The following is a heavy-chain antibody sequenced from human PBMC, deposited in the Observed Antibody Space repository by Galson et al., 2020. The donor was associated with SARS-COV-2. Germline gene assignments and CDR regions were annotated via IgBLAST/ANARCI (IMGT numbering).Heavy chain of an antibody. CDR1: GFPFSNYN. CDR3: AKQSHHYGLPSYYGLDV. D-gene: IGHD3-10*01. V-gene: IGHV3-30*18. J-gene: IGHJ6*02. CDR2: ISYDGSKK. Sequence: GESLKISCATTGFPFSNYNMYWVRQAPGSGLEWVALISYDGSKKYYGDSVKGRLAISRDNSKDTLLLEMHSLRADDTAIYYCAKQSHHYGLPSYYGLDVWGQGTTVTVSS.